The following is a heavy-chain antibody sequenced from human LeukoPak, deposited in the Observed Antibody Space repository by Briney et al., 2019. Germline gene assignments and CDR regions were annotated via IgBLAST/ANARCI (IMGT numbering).Heavy chain of an antibody. V-gene: IGHV4-30-4*01. CDR1: GGSISSGDYY. CDR3: AREAEQLVLGHWFDP. Sequence: SETLSLTCTVSGGSISSGDYYWSWIRQPPGKALEWIGYIYYSGSTYYNPSLKSRVTISVDTSKNQFSLKLSSVTAADTAVYYCAREAEQLVLGHWFDPWGQGTLVTVSS. J-gene: IGHJ5*02. D-gene: IGHD6-13*01. CDR2: IYYSGST.